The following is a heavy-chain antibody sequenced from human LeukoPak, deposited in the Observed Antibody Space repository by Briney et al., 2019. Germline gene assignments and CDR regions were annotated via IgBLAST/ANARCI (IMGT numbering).Heavy chain of an antibody. Sequence: GGSLRLSCAASGFTFSTYAMSWVRQAPGKGLEWVSAISGSGGSTYYADSVKGRFTISRDNSKNTLYLQMNSLKTEDTAMYYCTTGSNFDYWGQGILVTVSS. V-gene: IGHV3-23*01. CDR3: TTGSNFDY. CDR1: GFTFSTYA. J-gene: IGHJ4*02. CDR2: ISGSGGST. D-gene: IGHD3-10*01.